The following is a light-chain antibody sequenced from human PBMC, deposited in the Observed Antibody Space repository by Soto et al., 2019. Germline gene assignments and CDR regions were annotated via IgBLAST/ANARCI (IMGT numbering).Light chain of an antibody. Sequence: QSALTQPASVSGSPGQSITIPCTGTSNDVGDYNYVSWYQQHPGKAPRLIIFDVSHRPSGVSTRFSGSKSDNTASLTISGLQAEDEDDYYCNAYTHHNTQVFGGGTKVTVL. CDR2: DVS. CDR3: NAYTHHNTQV. V-gene: IGLV2-14*03. CDR1: SNDVGDYNY. J-gene: IGLJ3*02.